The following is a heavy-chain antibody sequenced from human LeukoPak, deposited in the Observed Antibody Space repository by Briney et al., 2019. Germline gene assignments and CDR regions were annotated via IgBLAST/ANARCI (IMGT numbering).Heavy chain of an antibody. J-gene: IGHJ6*02. CDR3: AREERWDYYGMDV. D-gene: IGHD1-1*01. CDR1: GLTVSSNY. Sequence: PGGSLTLSCAASGLTVSSNYMTWLRQAPGKGLEWVSMIYSGGTTYYADSVKGRFTISRDTSKNTLHLQMNSLRAEDTAVYYCAREERWDYYGMDVWGQGTTVTVSS. CDR2: IYSGGTT. V-gene: IGHV3-66*01.